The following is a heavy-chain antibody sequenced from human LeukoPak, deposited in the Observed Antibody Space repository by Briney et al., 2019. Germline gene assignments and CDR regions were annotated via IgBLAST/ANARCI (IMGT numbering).Heavy chain of an antibody. CDR3: ARGGIAVAGTHYFDY. CDR2: ITSSSYI. D-gene: IGHD6-19*01. J-gene: IGHJ4*02. Sequence: GGSLRLSCAASGFTFSSYSMNWVRQAPGKGLEWVSSITSSSYIYYADSVKGRFTISRDNAKNSLYLQMNSLRAEDTAVYYCARGGIAVAGTHYFDYWGQGTLVTVSS. V-gene: IGHV3-21*01. CDR1: GFTFSSYS.